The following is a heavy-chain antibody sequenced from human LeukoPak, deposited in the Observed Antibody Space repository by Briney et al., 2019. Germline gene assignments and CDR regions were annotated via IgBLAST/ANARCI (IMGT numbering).Heavy chain of an antibody. D-gene: IGHD2-8*01. CDR2: ISSSGSTI. V-gene: IGHV3-11*04. CDR3: AREATDPGYCTNGVCYRNYYYYMDV. J-gene: IGHJ6*03. CDR1: GFTFSDYY. Sequence: GGSLRLSCAASGFTFSDYYMSWIRQAPGKGLEWVSYISSSGSTIYYADSVKGRFTISRDNAKNSLYLQMNSLRAEDTAVYYCAREATDPGYCTNGVCYRNYYYYMDVWGKGTTVTVSS.